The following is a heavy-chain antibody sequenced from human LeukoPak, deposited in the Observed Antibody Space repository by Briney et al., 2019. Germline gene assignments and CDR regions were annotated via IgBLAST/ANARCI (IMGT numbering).Heavy chain of an antibody. V-gene: IGHV1-2*02. D-gene: IGHD6-13*01. Sequence: ASVKVSCKASGYTFTGYYMHWVRQAPGQGLEWMGWINPNSGGTNYAQKFQGRVTMTRDTSISTAYMELSRLRSDDTAVYYCARDQVPHSSSSFDYWGQGTLVTVSS. CDR1: GYTFTGYY. J-gene: IGHJ4*02. CDR3: ARDQVPHSSSSFDY. CDR2: INPNSGGT.